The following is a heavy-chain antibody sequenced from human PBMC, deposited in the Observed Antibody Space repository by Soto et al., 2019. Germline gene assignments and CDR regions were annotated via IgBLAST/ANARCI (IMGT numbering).Heavy chain of an antibody. Sequence: TSETLSLTCAVYGGSFSGYYWSWIRQPPGKGLEWIGYINHSGSTNYNPSLKSRVTISVDTSKNQFSLKLSSVTAADTAVYYCAGRASRYYYDEFDIWGQGTMVTVSS. CDR1: GGSFSGYY. J-gene: IGHJ3*02. D-gene: IGHD3-10*01. V-gene: IGHV4-34*01. CDR2: INHSGST. CDR3: AGRASRYYYDEFDI.